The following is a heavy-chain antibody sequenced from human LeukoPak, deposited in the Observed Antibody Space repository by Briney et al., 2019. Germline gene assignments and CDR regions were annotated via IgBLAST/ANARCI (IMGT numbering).Heavy chain of an antibody. CDR1: GYTFTSYH. D-gene: IGHD1-1*01. CDR2: IYSSGDVR. Sequence: ASVKVSCKASGYTFTSYHLHWVRQAPGQGLEWMGIIYSSGDVRGHAQNFQDRLTMTRDTSTSTIYMELSSLGSEDTAVYYCARETPDAYNFDYWGQRTLVTVSS. V-gene: IGHV1-46*01. J-gene: IGHJ4*02. CDR3: ARETPDAYNFDY.